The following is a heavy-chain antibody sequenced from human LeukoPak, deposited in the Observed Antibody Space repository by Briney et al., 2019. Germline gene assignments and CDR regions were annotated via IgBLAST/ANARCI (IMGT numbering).Heavy chain of an antibody. CDR1: GGTFSSYA. V-gene: IGHV1-69*05. D-gene: IGHD3-3*01. J-gene: IGHJ5*02. Sequence: SVKVSCKASGGTFSSYAVSWVRQAPGQGLEWMGGIIPIFGTANYAQKFQGRVTITTDESTSTAYMELSSLRSEDTAVYYCARACFWSGYAFLAGFDPWGQGTLVTVSS. CDR2: IIPIFGTA. CDR3: ARACFWSGYAFLAGFDP.